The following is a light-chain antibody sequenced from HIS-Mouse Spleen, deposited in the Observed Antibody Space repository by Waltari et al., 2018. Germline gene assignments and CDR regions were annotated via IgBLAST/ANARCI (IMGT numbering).Light chain of an antibody. CDR2: RNN. V-gene: IGLV1-47*01. CDR1: SPNIGCTY. Sequence: QSVLTQPPSASGTPGQRVTISCSGSSPNIGCTYVYWYQQLPGTAPKLLIYRNNQRPSGVPDRFSGSKSGTSASLAISGLRSEDEADYYCAAWDDSLSGWVFGGGTKLTVL. CDR3: AAWDDSLSGWV. J-gene: IGLJ3*02.